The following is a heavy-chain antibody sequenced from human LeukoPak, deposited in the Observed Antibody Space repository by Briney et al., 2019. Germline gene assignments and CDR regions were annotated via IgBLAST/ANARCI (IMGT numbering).Heavy chain of an antibody. Sequence: GGSLRLSCAASGFTFSSSGMHWVRQAPGKGLEWVAFIRDDGSNKYYADSVKGRFTISRDNSKNTLYLQMNSLRAEDTAVYYCAKRGEGVSNTWYMNNWFDPWGQGTLVTVSS. CDR3: AKRGEGVSNTWYMNNWFDP. D-gene: IGHD6-13*01. CDR1: GFTFSSSG. J-gene: IGHJ5*02. CDR2: IRDDGSNK. V-gene: IGHV3-30*02.